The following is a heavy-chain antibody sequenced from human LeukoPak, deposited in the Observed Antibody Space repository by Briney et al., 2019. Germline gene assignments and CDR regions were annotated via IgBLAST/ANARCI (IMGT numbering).Heavy chain of an antibody. J-gene: IGHJ4*02. D-gene: IGHD6-19*01. Sequence: PGGSLRLSCAASGFTFDDYAMHWVRQAPGKGLEWVSGINWNSGSIAYADSVKGRFTISRDNAKNSLYLQMNSLRAEDTAVYYCARAPSEEWLVWDLLGNFDYWGQGTLVTVSS. V-gene: IGHV3-9*01. CDR3: ARAPSEEWLVWDLLGNFDY. CDR2: INWNSGSI. CDR1: GFTFDDYA.